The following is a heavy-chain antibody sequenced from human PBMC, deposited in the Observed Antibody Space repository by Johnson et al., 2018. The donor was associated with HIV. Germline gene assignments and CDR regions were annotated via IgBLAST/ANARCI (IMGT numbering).Heavy chain of an antibody. Sequence: QVQLVESGGGVVQPGRSLRLSCTSSAFTFSGYAMHWVRQAPGKGLEWVSALSYDASNKYYADSVKGRFTISRDNSKNTVYLQMDSLRAEDTAVYYCALDPGNGGRPFDACDIWGQGTMVTVSS. J-gene: IGHJ3*02. CDR2: LSYDASNK. CDR3: ALDPGNGGRPFDACDI. D-gene: IGHD4-23*01. V-gene: IGHV3-30*04. CDR1: AFTFSGYA.